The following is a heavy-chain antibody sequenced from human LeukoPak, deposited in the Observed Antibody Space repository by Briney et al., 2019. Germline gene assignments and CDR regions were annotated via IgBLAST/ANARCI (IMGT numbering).Heavy chain of an antibody. Sequence: GGSLRLSCAVSGITLSNYGMSCVRQAPGKGLEWVAGISDSGGRTNYADSVKGGFTISRDNPKNTLYLQMNSLRAEDTAVYFCAKRGVVIRVILVGFHKEAYYFDSWGREPWSPSPQ. V-gene: IGHV3-23*01. D-gene: IGHD3-22*01. CDR3: AKRGVVIRVILVGFHKEAYYFDS. CDR1: GITLSNYG. J-gene: IGHJ4*02. CDR2: ISDSGGRT.